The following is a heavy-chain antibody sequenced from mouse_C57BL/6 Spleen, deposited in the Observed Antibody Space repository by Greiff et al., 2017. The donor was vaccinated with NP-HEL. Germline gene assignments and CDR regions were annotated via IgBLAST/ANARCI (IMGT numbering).Heavy chain of an antibody. CDR2: IDPSDSYT. D-gene: IGHD2-5*01. J-gene: IGHJ2*01. V-gene: IGHV1-59*01. CDR3: ARKGIYSNYEDY. Sequence: QVQLKQPGAELVRPGTSVKLSCKASGYTFTSYWMHWVKQRPGQGLEWIGVIDPSDSYTNYNQKFKGKATLTVDTSSSTAYMQLSSLTSEDSAVYYCARKGIYSNYEDYWGQGTTLTVSS. CDR1: GYTFTSYW.